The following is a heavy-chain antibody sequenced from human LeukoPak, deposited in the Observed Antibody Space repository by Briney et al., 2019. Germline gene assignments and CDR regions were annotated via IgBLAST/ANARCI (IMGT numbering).Heavy chain of an antibody. V-gene: IGHV3-7*01. CDR2: IKEDGSEI. J-gene: IGHJ4*02. CDR1: GFHFSTYW. D-gene: IGHD3-10*01. CDR3: VTDQTGRHPYFFDY. Sequence: GGSLRLSCAASGFHFSTYWMTWVRQVPGKGLEWVANIKEDGSEIYYVDAVKGRFSISRDNAKTSLYLQMNSLSVADTAVYYCVTDQTGRHPYFFDYWGQGTLVTVSS.